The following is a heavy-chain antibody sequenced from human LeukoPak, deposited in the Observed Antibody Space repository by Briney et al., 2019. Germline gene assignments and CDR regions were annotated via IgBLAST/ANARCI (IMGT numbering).Heavy chain of an antibody. J-gene: IGHJ6*03. CDR1: GFTFSSYA. D-gene: IGHD3-10*01. CDR2: ISYDGSNK. V-gene: IGHV3-30*04. CDR3: ARGLLWFGELLHGYMDV. Sequence: GGSLRLSCAASGFTFSSYAMHWVRQAPGKGLEWVAVISYDGSNKYYADSVKGRFTISRDNSKNTLYLQMNSLRAEDTAVYYCARGLLWFGELLHGYMDVWGKGTTVTVSS.